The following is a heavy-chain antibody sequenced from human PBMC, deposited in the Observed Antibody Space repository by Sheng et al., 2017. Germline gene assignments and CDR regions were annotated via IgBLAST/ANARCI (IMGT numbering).Heavy chain of an antibody. Sequence: QVQLVQSGAEVKKPGSSVKVSCKASGGTFSSYTISWVRQAPGQGLEWMGRIIPILGIANYAQKFQGRVTITADKSTSTAYMELSSLRSEDTAVYYCATTIGYCSSTSCHERYWGQGTLVTVSS. CDR3: ATTIGYCSSTSCHERY. CDR2: IIPILGIA. D-gene: IGHD2-2*01. CDR1: GGTFSSYT. J-gene: IGHJ4*02. V-gene: IGHV1-69*02.